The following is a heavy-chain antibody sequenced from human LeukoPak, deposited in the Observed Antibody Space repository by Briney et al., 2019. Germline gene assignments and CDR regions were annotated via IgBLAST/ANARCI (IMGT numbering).Heavy chain of an antibody. CDR3: AKGFNYYGSGSIDY. Sequence: PGGSLRLSCAASGFTFSSYGMRWVRQAPGKGLEWVAVIWYDGSNKYYADSVKGRFTISRDNSKNTLYLQMNSLKAEDTAVYYCAKGFNYYGSGSIDYWGQGTLVTVSS. V-gene: IGHV3-33*06. CDR2: IWYDGSNK. D-gene: IGHD3-10*01. CDR1: GFTFSSYG. J-gene: IGHJ4*02.